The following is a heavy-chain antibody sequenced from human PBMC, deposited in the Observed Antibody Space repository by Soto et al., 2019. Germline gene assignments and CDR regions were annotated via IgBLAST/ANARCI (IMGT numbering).Heavy chain of an antibody. CDR3: ARLATVTTALGADD. CDR1: GLNFSSLG. D-gene: IGHD4-17*01. V-gene: IGHV3-30*03. CDR2: ISYDGSKK. J-gene: IGHJ4*02. Sequence: GGSLRLSCAVSGLNFSSLGMHWVRQAPGKGLEWVAVISYDGSKKHYAESVRGRFSISRDNSRNTLYLQMNSMGAADTAVYFCARLATVTTALGADDWGQGTLVTVSS.